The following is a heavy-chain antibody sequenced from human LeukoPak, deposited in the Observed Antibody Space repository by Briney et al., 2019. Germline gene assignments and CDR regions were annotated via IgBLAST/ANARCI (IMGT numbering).Heavy chain of an antibody. D-gene: IGHD3-22*01. CDR3: ARGYYDSSGYPHLDDAFDI. CDR2: ISSSSTI. V-gene: IGHV3-48*01. J-gene: IGHJ3*02. Sequence: GGSLRLSCAASGFTFSSYSMNWVRQVPGKGLEWVSYISSSSTIYYADSVKGRFTISRDNAKNSLYLQMNSLRAEDTAVYYCARGYYDSSGYPHLDDAFDIWGQGTMVTVSS. CDR1: GFTFSSYS.